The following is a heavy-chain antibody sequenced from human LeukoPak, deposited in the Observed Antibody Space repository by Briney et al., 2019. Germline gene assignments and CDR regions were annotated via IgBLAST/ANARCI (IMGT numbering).Heavy chain of an antibody. CDR3: AILTTHSSSSQFDY. CDR2: ISGSGTIT. J-gene: IGHJ4*02. CDR1: GFTFSSYS. D-gene: IGHD6-6*01. Sequence: GGSLRLSCAASGFTFSSYSMNWVRQAPGKGLERVSAISGSGTITYYADSVKGRFTISRDNSKDTLYLQMNSLRAEDTAIYFCAILTTHSSSSQFDYWGQGTLVTVSS. V-gene: IGHV3-23*01.